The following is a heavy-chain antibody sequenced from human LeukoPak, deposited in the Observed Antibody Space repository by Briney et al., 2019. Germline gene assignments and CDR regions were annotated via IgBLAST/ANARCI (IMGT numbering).Heavy chain of an antibody. V-gene: IGHV4-34*01. CDR1: GGSFSGYY. Sequence: SETLSLTCAVYGGSFSGYYWSWIRQPPGKGLEWIGEINHSGSTNYNPSLKSRVTISVDTSKNQFSLKLSSVTAADTAVYYCARGLTYYDILTTNYYYYMVVWGKGTTVTISS. J-gene: IGHJ6*03. D-gene: IGHD3-9*01. CDR2: INHSGST. CDR3: ARGLTYYDILTTNYYYYMVV.